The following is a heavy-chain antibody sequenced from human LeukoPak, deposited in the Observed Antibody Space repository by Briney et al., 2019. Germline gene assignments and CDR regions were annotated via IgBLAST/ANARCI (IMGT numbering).Heavy chain of an antibody. D-gene: IGHD3-22*01. Sequence: SETLSLTCTVSGGSVSSGSYYWSWIRQPPGKGLEWIGYIYYSGSTNYNPSLKSRVTISVDTSKNQFSLKLSSVTAADTAVYYCARVGPHSSGYIYWHFDLWGRGTLVTVSS. J-gene: IGHJ2*01. CDR2: IYYSGST. V-gene: IGHV4-61*01. CDR1: GGSVSSGSYY. CDR3: ARVGPHSSGYIYWHFDL.